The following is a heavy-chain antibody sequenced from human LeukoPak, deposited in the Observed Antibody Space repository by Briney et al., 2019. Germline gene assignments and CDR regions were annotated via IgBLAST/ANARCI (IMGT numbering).Heavy chain of an antibody. CDR2: LYYSGGT. CDR1: GGSISGKY. D-gene: IGHD2-15*01. CDR3: ARGRLKSNRCYVVY. J-gene: IGHJ4*02. Sequence: KPSETLSLTWPLSGGSISGKYSSWIRQPPGKGLEWIGYLYYSGGTSYSPSLKGRVTISVDTSNNQLSLKLSSVTAADTATYYSARGRLKSNRCYVVYWGQGTLVTVSS. V-gene: IGHV4-59*01.